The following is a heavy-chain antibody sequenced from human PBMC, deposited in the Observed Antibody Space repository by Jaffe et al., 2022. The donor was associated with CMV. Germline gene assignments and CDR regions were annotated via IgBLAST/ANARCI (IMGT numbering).Heavy chain of an antibody. CDR2: IHYGGST. CDR3: ARQTADSSGGGLDA. CDR1: GGSISGNY. J-gene: IGHJ5*02. D-gene: IGHD3-16*01. V-gene: IGHV4-59*08. Sequence: QVQLQESGPGLVKPSETLSLTCTVSGGSISGNYWSWIRQPPGKEPEYIGYIHYGGSTNYNPSLKSRVSISVDMSKNQFSLKLNSVIVADTAVYYCARQTADSSGGGLDAWGQGTLVTVSS.